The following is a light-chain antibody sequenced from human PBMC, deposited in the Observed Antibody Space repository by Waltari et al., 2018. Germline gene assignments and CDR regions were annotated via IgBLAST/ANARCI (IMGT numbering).Light chain of an antibody. V-gene: IGLV2-23*02. J-gene: IGLJ2*01. CDR2: DVS. CDR1: SNDIGSYNF. Sequence: QSALTQPASVSGSPGQSITVSCIGTSNDIGSYNFVSWFQQHPGRAPKLMICDVSERPLGVSNRFSGSKSGNTASLTISGLQAEDEADYYCFSYAGSNSFAFGGGTRVTVL. CDR3: FSYAGSNSFA.